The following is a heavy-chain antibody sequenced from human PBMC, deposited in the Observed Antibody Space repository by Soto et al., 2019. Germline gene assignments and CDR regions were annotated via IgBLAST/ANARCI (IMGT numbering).Heavy chain of an antibody. J-gene: IGHJ4*02. CDR3: ARGPEGLRLRARYFAY. D-gene: IGHD5-12*01. V-gene: IGHV4-34*01. CDR1: GGSFSGYY. Sequence: SETLSLTCAVYGGSFSGYYWSWIHQPPGKGLEWIGEINHSGSTNYNPSLKSRVTISVDTSKNQFSLKLSSVTAADTAVYYCARGPEGLRLRARYFAYWGQGTLVTVSS. CDR2: INHSGST.